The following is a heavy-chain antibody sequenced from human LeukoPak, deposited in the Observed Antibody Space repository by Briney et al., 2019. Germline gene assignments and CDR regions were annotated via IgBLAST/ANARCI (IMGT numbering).Heavy chain of an antibody. V-gene: IGHV4-34*01. CDR1: GGSFSGYY. Sequence: SETLSLTCAVYGGSFSGYYWSWIRQPPGKGLEWIGEINHSGSTNYNPSLKSRVTISVDTSKNQFSLKLSSVTAADTAVYYCARPRYGSGSYYLEGFDYWGQGTLVTVSS. J-gene: IGHJ4*02. CDR3: ARPRYGSGSYYLEGFDY. D-gene: IGHD3-10*01. CDR2: INHSGST.